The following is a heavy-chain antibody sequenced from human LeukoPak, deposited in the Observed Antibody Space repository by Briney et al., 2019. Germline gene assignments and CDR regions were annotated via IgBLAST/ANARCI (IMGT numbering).Heavy chain of an antibody. D-gene: IGHD6-13*01. V-gene: IGHV4-59*08. CDR3: ARQTSSWFDP. CDR2: IYYSGST. J-gene: IGHJ5*02. Sequence: PPETLSLTCTVSGGSISSYYWSWIRQPPGKGLEWIGYIYYSGSTNYNPSLKSRVTISVDTSKNQFSLKLSSVTAADTAVYYCARQTSSWFDPWGQGTLVTVSS. CDR1: GGSISSYY.